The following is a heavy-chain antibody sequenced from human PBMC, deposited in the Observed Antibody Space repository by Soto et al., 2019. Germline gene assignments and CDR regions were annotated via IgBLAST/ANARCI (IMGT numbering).Heavy chain of an antibody. V-gene: IGHV4-4*02. CDR2: IYHSGST. CDR1: GGSISSSNW. CDR3: ARERIDGDDYYYGMDV. Sequence: SETLSLTCAVSGGSISSSNWWSWVRQPPGKGLEWIGEIYHSGSTNYNPSLKSRVTISVDKSKNQFSLKLSSVTAADTAVYYCARERIDGDDYYYGMDVWGQGTTVTVSS. J-gene: IGHJ6*02. D-gene: IGHD3-10*01.